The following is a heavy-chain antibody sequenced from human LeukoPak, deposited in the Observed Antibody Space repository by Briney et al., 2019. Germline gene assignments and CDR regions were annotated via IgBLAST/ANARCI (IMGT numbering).Heavy chain of an antibody. Sequence: ASVKVSCKASGYTFTSYAISWVRQAPGQGLEWMGRIIPILGIANYAQKFQGRVTITADKSTSTAYMELSSLRSEDTAVYYCARGTRYNWNDIPSFDPWGQGTLVTVSS. V-gene: IGHV1-69*04. CDR1: GYTFTSYA. CDR2: IIPILGIA. J-gene: IGHJ5*02. CDR3: ARGTRYNWNDIPSFDP. D-gene: IGHD1-20*01.